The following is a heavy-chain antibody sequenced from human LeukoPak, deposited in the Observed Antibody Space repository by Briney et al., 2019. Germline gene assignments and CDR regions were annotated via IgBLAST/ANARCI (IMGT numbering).Heavy chain of an antibody. CDR3: AEGRSIAGVSY. Sequence: SQTLSLTCTVSGGSISSNSYYWGRIPQPPGKGLEWIGSVYYSGSTYYNPFLKSRVNISVDTSKNQFSLKLSSVTAGDTAVYYCAEGRSIAGVSYWGQGTLVTVSS. V-gene: IGHV4-39*01. CDR2: VYYSGST. J-gene: IGHJ4*02. D-gene: IGHD6-6*01. CDR1: GGSISSNSYY.